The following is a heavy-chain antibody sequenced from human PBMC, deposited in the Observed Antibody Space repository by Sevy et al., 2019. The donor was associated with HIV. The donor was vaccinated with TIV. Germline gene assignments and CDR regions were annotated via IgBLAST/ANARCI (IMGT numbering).Heavy chain of an antibody. CDR2: ISSDGAIK. CDR1: GFTFRNHA. Sequence: GGSLRLSCVTSGFTFRNHAMHWVRQAPGKGLEWVAVISSDGAIKYYADSVKGRFTFSRDNSKSRLYLQMNSLRPEDTAMYYCAKSYSGSYYIPYDAFDMWGQGTMVTVSS. CDR3: AKSYSGSYYIPYDAFDM. J-gene: IGHJ3*02. D-gene: IGHD1-26*01. V-gene: IGHV3-30-3*02.